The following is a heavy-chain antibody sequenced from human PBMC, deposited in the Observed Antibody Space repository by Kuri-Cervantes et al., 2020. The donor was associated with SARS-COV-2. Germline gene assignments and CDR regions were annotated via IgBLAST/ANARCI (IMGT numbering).Heavy chain of an antibody. CDR1: GGSISSGDYY. CDR3: ARYGVYYYYYYMDV. D-gene: IGHD3-3*01. CDR2: ISFSGDT. Sequence: LRLSCSVSGGSISSGDYYWSWIRQPPGKGLEWIGYISFSGDTYSSPSLKSRLTISVDTSKNQLSLKLSSVTAADTAVYYCARYGVYYYYYYMDVWGKGTTVTVSS. J-gene: IGHJ6*03. V-gene: IGHV4-30-4*01.